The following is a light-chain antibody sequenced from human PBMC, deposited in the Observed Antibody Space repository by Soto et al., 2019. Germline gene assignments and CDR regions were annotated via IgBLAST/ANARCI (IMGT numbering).Light chain of an antibody. CDR2: AAS. V-gene: IGKV3-20*01. CDR1: QSVRNNY. CDR3: QQYGSSPWT. J-gene: IGKJ1*01. Sequence: EIVLTQSPGTLSLSPGERATLSCRASQSVRNNYLAWYQHKPGQAPRLLIHAASSRAAGTPDRFSGSGSGTDFTLTISRLEPEDFTVYFCQQYGSSPWTFGQGTKVEIK.